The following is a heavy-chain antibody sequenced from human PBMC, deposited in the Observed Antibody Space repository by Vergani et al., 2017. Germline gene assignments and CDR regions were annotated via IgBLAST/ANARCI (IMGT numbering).Heavy chain of an antibody. V-gene: IGHV4-39*01. D-gene: IGHD6-19*01. CDR3: ARHSTVEWLVKLGWIDP. Sequence: QLQLQESGPGLVKPSATLSLTCSVSGASIRSSNYYWGWIRQPPGKGLEWIASIYYSGSTYYNPYLKSRVTISVDTSKNQFSLKLSSVTAADTAVYFCARHSTVEWLVKLGWIDPWGQGILFTVSS. J-gene: IGHJ5*02. CDR2: IYYSGST. CDR1: GASIRSSNYY.